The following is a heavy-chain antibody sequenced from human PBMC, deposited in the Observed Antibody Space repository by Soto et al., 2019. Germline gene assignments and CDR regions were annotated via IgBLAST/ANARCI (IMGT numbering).Heavy chain of an antibody. CDR2: ISSSSSYI. D-gene: IGHD2-2*02. Sequence: GGSLRLSCAASGFTFSSYSMNWVRQAPGKGLEWVSSISSSSSYIYYADSVKGRFTISRDNAKNSLYLQMNSLRAEDTAVYYCARVYCSSTSCYTYGMDVWGQGTTVTVSS. CDR3: ARVYCSSTSCYTYGMDV. CDR1: GFTFSSYS. V-gene: IGHV3-21*01. J-gene: IGHJ6*02.